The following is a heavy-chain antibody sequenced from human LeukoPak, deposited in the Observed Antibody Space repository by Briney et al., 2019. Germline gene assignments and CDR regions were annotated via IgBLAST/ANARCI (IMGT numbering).Heavy chain of an antibody. J-gene: IGHJ4*02. V-gene: IGHV1-69*05. CDR2: IIPIFGTA. CDR3: ARSRGYCGGDCRLDY. CDR1: GGTFSSYA. Sequence: SVKVSCKASGGTFSSYAISWVRQAPGQGLEWMGRIIPIFGTANYAQKFQGRVTITTGESTSTAYMELSSLRSEDTAVYYCARSRGYCGGDCRLDYWGQGTPVTVSS. D-gene: IGHD2-21*02.